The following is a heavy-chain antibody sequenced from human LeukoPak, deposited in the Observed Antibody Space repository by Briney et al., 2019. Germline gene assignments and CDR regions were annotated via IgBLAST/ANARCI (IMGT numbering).Heavy chain of an antibody. CDR2: INPKSGGT. Sequence: ASVKVSCKASGYNFRDYYMHWVRQAPGQGLEWLGWINPKSGGTDYAQQFQGRVTMTRDTSSSTDYLEVRSLRSDDTAVYYCARGAEAETSPLDFWGQGTPLTVSS. J-gene: IGHJ4*02. CDR3: ARGAEAETSPLDF. D-gene: IGHD6-19*01. CDR1: GYNFRDYY. V-gene: IGHV1-2*02.